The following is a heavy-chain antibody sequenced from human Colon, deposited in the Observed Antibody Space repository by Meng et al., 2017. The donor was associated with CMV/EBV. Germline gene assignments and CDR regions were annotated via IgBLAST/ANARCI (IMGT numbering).Heavy chain of an antibody. Sequence: SETLSLTCTVSGDSVSSSSSYWTCLRRAPGKGLEWLGYMQHNAYTNFDPSFKRRGTISMAMSKNQFSLKLSSVTAADTAVYFCARGTNFDWFLQDYWGHGTQVTVSS. CDR3: ARGTNFDWFLQDY. V-gene: IGHV4-61*01. J-gene: IGHJ4*01. D-gene: IGHD3-9*01. CDR1: GDSVSSSSSY. CDR2: MQHNAYT.